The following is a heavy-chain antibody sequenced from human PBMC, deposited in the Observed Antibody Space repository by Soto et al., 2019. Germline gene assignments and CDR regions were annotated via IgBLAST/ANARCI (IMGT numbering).Heavy chain of an antibody. V-gene: IGHV1-3*01. CDR3: ARDDSGRSLSGGYYYGMNV. CDR1: GYTFTSYA. Sequence: ASVKVSCKASGYTFTSYAMHWVRQAPGQRLEWMGWINAGNGNTKYSQKFQGRVTITRDTSASTAYMELSSLRSEDTAVYYCARDDSGRSLSGGYYYGMNVWGQGTTVTVSS. J-gene: IGHJ6*02. CDR2: INAGNGNT. D-gene: IGHD6-19*01.